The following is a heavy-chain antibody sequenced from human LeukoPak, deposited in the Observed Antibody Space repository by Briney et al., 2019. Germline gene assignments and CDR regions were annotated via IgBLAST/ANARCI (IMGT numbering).Heavy chain of an antibody. CDR3: VSGSLQSGYNFDY. CDR1: RFTFSNYG. J-gene: IGHJ4*02. Sequence: RPGGSLRLSCAASRFTFSNYGVNWVRQAPGKGLEWVSYINSRSSTIYYADSVKGRFTISRDNAKNTLYLQMNSLRAEDTAVYYCVSGSLQSGYNFDYWGQGALVTVSS. D-gene: IGHD3-3*01. V-gene: IGHV3-48*04. CDR2: INSRSSTI.